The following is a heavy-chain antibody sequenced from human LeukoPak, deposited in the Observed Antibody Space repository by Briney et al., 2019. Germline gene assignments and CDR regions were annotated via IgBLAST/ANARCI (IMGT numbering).Heavy chain of an antibody. CDR3: ARGYDRNGYQSRGFDY. V-gene: IGHV4-61*02. D-gene: IGHD3-22*01. J-gene: IGHJ4*02. CDR1: GGSISSGSFY. CDR2: IYPSGDS. Sequence: SETLSLTCTVSGGSISSGSFYWSWIRQTAGKGLEWFGRIYPSGDSQYSPSFRSRATISLDTRNQFSLKLSSVTAADTAVYFCARGYDRNGYQSRGFDYWGQGALVNVSS.